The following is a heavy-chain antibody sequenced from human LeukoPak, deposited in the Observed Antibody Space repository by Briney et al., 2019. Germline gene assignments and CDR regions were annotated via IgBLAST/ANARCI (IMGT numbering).Heavy chain of an antibody. V-gene: IGHV4-34*01. CDR2: INHSGST. Sequence: SETLSLTCAVYGGSFSGYYWSWIRQPPGKGLEWIGEINHSGSTNYNPSLKSRVTISVDTSKNQFSLKLSSVTAADTAVYYCARASQLLLTSYYYYMDVWGKGTTVTVSS. CDR1: GGSFSGYY. D-gene: IGHD2-2*01. CDR3: ARASQLLLTSYYYYMDV. J-gene: IGHJ6*03.